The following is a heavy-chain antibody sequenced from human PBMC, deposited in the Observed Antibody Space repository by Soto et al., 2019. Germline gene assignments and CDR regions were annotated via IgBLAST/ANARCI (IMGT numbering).Heavy chain of an antibody. CDR3: ASSVLVTSTMNYFDL. V-gene: IGHV5-51*01. CDR2: IYPDDSDT. CDR1: GYSFSNFW. Sequence: GESLKISCQASGYSFSNFWIAWVRQMPGEGLGWLGIIYPDDSDTRYSPSFLGQVTISADKSIKTTYLQWSSLKASDTAIYFCASSVLVTSTMNYFDLWGQGTLVTVSS. J-gene: IGHJ4*02. D-gene: IGHD2-8*02.